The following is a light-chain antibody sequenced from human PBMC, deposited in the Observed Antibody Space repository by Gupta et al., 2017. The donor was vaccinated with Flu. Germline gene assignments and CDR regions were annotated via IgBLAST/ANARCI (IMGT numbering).Light chain of an antibody. CDR1: QTVSSSY. V-gene: IGKV3-20*01. CDR2: GAF. J-gene: IGKJ3*01. CDR3: QQDGHTPRT. Sequence: EIVLTQSPDTLSLSPGERVTLSCRASQTVSSSYLAWYQQKPGQAPRLLIYGAFNRATGIPDRFSGSGSGTDFTLTISRLEPEDFAVYFCQQDGHTPRTFGHGTKVEIK.